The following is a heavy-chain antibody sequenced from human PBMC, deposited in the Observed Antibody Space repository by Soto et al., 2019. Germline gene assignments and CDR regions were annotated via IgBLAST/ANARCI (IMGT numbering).Heavy chain of an antibody. Sequence: QVQLVQSGAEVKKPGSSVKVSCKASGGTFSSYAISWVRQAPGQGLEWMGGIIPSFGTANYAQKFQGRVTMTADKSTSTAYIELRSLRSEDTAVYYCARHTVSRRSAYYYGMDVWGQGTTVTVSS. CDR1: GGTFSSYA. CDR2: IIPSFGTA. CDR3: ARHTVSRRSAYYYGMDV. D-gene: IGHD2-2*01. J-gene: IGHJ6*02. V-gene: IGHV1-69*14.